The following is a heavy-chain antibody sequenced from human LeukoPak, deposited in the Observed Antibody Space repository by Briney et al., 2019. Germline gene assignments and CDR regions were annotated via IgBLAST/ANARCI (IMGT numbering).Heavy chain of an antibody. CDR3: ARDSAGYSNGFLEEGMDV. CDR1: GYTFTSYG. D-gene: IGHD6-19*01. J-gene: IGHJ6*04. CDR2: ISAYNGNT. V-gene: IGHV1-18*04. Sequence: ASVKVSCKASGYTFTSYGISWVRQAPGQGLEWMGWISAYNGNTNYAQKLQGRVTMTPDTSPSTAYMELRSLRSDDTAVYYFARDSAGYSNGFLEEGMDVWGKGTTVTVPS.